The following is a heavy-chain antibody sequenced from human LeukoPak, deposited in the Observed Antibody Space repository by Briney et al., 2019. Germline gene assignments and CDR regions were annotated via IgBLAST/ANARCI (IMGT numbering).Heavy chain of an antibody. J-gene: IGHJ4*02. CDR3: ARWGSIAVARFDY. V-gene: IGHV4-4*08. Sequence: PSDTLSLTCTVSGGSMGNYDWGWIRQPPGKGLEWIGYINNRGSTYYNPSLESRVTLSEDTSKIQLSLRLNSVTAADTAVYYCARWGSIAVARFDYWGQGTLVTVSS. D-gene: IGHD6-6*01. CDR2: INNRGST. CDR1: GGSMGNYD.